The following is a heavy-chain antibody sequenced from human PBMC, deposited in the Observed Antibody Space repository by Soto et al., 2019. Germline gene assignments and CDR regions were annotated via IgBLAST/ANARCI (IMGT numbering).Heavy chain of an antibody. J-gene: IGHJ4*01. V-gene: IGHV3-15*07. D-gene: IGHD1-26*01. CDR3: TTDSRTTLPEIRFDY. CDR2: AKSKTDGGSS. CDR1: GFPFSNAW. Sequence: GGSLRLSCVASGFPFSNAWINWVRQVPGKGLEWVGRAKSKTDGGSSDYAAAVKGRFAVSRDDSRHIVYLQMNSLKIEDTGVYYCTTDSRTTLPEIRFDYWGHGTQVTVSS.